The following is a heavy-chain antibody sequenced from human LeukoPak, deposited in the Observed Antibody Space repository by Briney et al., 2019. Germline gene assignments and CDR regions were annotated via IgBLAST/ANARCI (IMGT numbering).Heavy chain of an antibody. CDR3: ARFRVIPDFDWLLSYFDY. D-gene: IGHD3-9*01. CDR2: ISGYNGNT. J-gene: IGHJ4*02. Sequence: ASVKVSCKTSGYTFTNYGISWVRQAPGQGLEWMGCISGYNGNTKNAEKLQGRVTMTTDTSTSTAYMELRSLRSDDTAVYYCARFRVIPDFDWLLSYFDYWGQGTLVTVSS. CDR1: GYTFTNYG. V-gene: IGHV1-18*01.